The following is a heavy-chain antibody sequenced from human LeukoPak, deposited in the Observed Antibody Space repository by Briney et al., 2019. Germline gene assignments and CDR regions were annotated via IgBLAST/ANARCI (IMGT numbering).Heavy chain of an antibody. D-gene: IGHD3-3*01. J-gene: IGHJ4*02. CDR2: IWYDGSDK. Sequence: PGRSLRLSCAAPGFIFSSYAMHWVRQAPGKGLEWVALIWYDGSDKYHADSVKGRFTISRDNAKNSLYLQMNSLRAEDTAVYYCARDRLRIFGVVTYMFDYWGQGTLVTVSS. CDR1: GFIFSSYA. CDR3: ARDRLRIFGVVTYMFDY. V-gene: IGHV3-33*01.